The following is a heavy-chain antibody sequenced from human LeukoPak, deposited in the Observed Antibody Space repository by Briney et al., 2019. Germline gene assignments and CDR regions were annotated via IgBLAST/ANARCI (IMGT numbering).Heavy chain of an antibody. CDR2: IYPRGST. D-gene: IGHD2-15*01. V-gene: IGHV4-4*07. CDR1: GGSISRYY. CDR3: ARGRYCSADICSGGDAFDI. J-gene: IGHJ3*02. Sequence: SETLSLTCTVSGGSISRYYWSWIRHPAGKGLEWIGRIYPRGSTNDNPSLKTRVTMSVDTSKNQFSLKLTSVTAADTAVYYCARGRYCSADICSGGDAFDIWGQGTMVSVSS.